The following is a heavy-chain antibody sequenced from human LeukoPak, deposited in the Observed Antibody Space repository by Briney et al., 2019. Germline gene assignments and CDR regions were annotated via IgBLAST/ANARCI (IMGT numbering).Heavy chain of an antibody. CDR2: IYTSGST. J-gene: IGHJ6*03. Sequence: SQTLSLTCTVSGGPISSGSYSWSWIRQPAGNGLEWIGRIYTSGSTNYNPSLKSRVTISVDTSKNQFSLKLSSVTAADTAVYYCARIDFHNYYYYYMDVWGKGTTVTVSS. V-gene: IGHV4-61*02. D-gene: IGHD3-3*01. CDR1: GGPISSGSYS. CDR3: ARIDFHNYYYYYMDV.